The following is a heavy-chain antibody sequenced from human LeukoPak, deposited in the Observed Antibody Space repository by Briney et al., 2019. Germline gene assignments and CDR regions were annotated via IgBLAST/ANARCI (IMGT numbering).Heavy chain of an antibody. Sequence: GGSLRLSCAASGFTFRNYGMHWVRQTPGKGLEWVAVIWHDESNKNYADSVKGRFTISRDNSKNTLYLQMNSLRDEDTAVYYCARDYSTTWSSGVDVWGQGTTVTVSS. J-gene: IGHJ6*02. CDR3: ARDYSTTWSSGVDV. D-gene: IGHD2-2*01. V-gene: IGHV3-33*01. CDR2: IWHDESNK. CDR1: GFTFRNYG.